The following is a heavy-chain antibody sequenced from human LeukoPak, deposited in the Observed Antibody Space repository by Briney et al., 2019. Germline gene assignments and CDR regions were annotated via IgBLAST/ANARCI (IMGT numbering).Heavy chain of an antibody. Sequence: GASVKVSCKASGGTFSSYAISWVRQAPGQGLEWMGRIIPILGIANYAQKFQGRVTMTRDTSISTAYMELSRLRSDDTAVYYCARDLSIAAAGTDYYYYGMDVWGQGTTVTVSS. CDR2: IIPILGIA. CDR3: ARDLSIAAAGTDYYYYGMDV. J-gene: IGHJ6*02. CDR1: GGTFSSYA. V-gene: IGHV1-69*04. D-gene: IGHD6-13*01.